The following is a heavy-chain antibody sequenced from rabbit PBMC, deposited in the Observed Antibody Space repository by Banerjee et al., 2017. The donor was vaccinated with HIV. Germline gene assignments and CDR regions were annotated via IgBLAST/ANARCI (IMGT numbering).Heavy chain of an antibody. CDR2: IYAGSSGSA. CDR1: GFDFSSNA. V-gene: IGHV1S40*01. CDR3: ASSDWTYYLNL. D-gene: IGHD4-1*01. Sequence: QSLEESGGGLVKPEGSLTLTCKASGFDFSSNAICWVRQAPGKGLEWIGTIYAGSSGSAYYASWVNGRFTISKTSSTTVTLQMTSLTAADTATYFCASSDWTYYLNLWGQGTLVTVS. J-gene: IGHJ4*01.